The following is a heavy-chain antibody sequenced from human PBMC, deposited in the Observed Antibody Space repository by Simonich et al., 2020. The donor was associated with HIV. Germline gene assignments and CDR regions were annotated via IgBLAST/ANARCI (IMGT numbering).Heavy chain of an antibody. D-gene: IGHD2-2*01. Sequence: EVQLVESGGGLVKPGGSLRLSCAASGFTLSSYSMNWVRQAPGKGLEWVASSRSSSSYIYYADSVKGRFTISRDNAKNSLYLQMNSLRAEDTAVYYCARDGRTGSSTSCSDYWGQGTLVTVSS. J-gene: IGHJ4*02. CDR3: ARDGRTGSSTSCSDY. CDR2: SRSSSSYI. V-gene: IGHV3-21*01. CDR1: GFTLSSYS.